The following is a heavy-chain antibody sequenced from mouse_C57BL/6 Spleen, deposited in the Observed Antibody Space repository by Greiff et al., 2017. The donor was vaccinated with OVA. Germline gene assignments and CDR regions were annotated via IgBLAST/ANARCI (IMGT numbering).Heavy chain of an antibody. CDR2: IDPETGGT. Sequence: QVTLKESGAELVRPGASVTLSCKASGYTFTDYEMHWVKQTPVHGLEWIGAIDPETGGTAYNQKFKGKAILTADKSSSTAYMELRSLTSEDSAVYYCTSTVVADWYFDVWGTGTTVTVSS. CDR1: GYTFTDYE. V-gene: IGHV1-15*01. CDR3: TSTVVADWYFDV. D-gene: IGHD1-1*01. J-gene: IGHJ1*03.